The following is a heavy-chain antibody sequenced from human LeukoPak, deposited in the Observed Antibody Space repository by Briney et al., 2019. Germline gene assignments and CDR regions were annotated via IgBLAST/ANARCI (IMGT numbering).Heavy chain of an antibody. CDR3: AREGSDGYLFDY. J-gene: IGHJ4*02. V-gene: IGHV6-1*01. Sequence: SQTLSLTCAISGDSVSSNSATWDWIRQSPSRGPEWLGRTYYRSKWYNDYAVSVKSRVTINPDTSKNQFSLQLNSVTPEDTAVYYCAREGSDGYLFDYWGQGSLVIVSS. D-gene: IGHD3-16*01. CDR2: TYYRSKWYN. CDR1: GDSVSSNSAT.